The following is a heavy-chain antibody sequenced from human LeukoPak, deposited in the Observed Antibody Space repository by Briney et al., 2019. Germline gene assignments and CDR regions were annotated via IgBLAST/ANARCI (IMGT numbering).Heavy chain of an antibody. CDR2: IGPSSSAI. D-gene: IGHD4-23*01. V-gene: IGHV3-48*02. J-gene: IGHJ4*02. CDR1: GFTFSSYG. Sequence: PGGSLRLSCAASGFTFSSYGTNWVRQAPGKGLEWVSYIGPSSSAIYYADSVKGRFTISRDNAKNSLYLQMNSLRDEDTAVYYCAKHDYGGNSGDYWGQGTLVTVSS. CDR3: AKHDYGGNSGDY.